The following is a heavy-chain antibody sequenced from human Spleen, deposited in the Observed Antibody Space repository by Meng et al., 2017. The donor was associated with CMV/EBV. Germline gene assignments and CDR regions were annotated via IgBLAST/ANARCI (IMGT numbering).Heavy chain of an antibody. CDR3: ARDLFPNYYYYGLDV. V-gene: IGHV3-21*01. Sequence: GGSLRLSCAGSGFTFSTYDLNWVRQAPGKGLEWVASISRSSTYIHYADSVKGRFTISRDNAKNSLYLQMNSLRAEDTAVYYCARDLFPNYYYYGLDVWGQGTTVTVSS. J-gene: IGHJ6*02. CDR1: GFTFSTYD. CDR2: ISRSSTYI.